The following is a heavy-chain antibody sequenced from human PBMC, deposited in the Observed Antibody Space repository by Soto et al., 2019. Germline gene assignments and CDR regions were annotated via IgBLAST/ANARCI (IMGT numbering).Heavy chain of an antibody. Sequence: EVQLVESGGGLVQPGVSLRLSCAASGFTVSSNYMSWVRQAPGKGLEWVSVIYSGGSTYYADSVKGRFTISRDNSKNTLYLQMNSLRAEDTAVYDCASACLDYSSSSSYYYYYMDVWGKGTTVTVSS. D-gene: IGHD6-6*01. V-gene: IGHV3-66*01. CDR3: ASACLDYSSSSSYYYYYMDV. CDR2: IYSGGST. CDR1: GFTVSSNY. J-gene: IGHJ6*03.